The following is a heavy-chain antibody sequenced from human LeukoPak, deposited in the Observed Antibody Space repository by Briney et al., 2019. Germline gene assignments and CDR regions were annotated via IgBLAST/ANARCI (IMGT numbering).Heavy chain of an antibody. J-gene: IGHJ4*02. CDR2: IIPIFGTA. V-gene: IGHV1-69*05. CDR1: GYTFTSYG. CDR3: ARELDSYGLAL. Sequence: GASVKVSCKASGYTFTSYGISWVRQAPGQGLEWMGGIIPIFGTANYAQKFQGRVTITTDESTSTAYMELSSLRSEDTAVYYCARELDSYGLALWGQGTLVTVSS. D-gene: IGHD5-18*01.